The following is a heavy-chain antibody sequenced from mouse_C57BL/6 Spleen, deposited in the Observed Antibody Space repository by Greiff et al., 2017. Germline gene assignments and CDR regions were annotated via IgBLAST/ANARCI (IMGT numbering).Heavy chain of an antibody. V-gene: IGHV1-22*01. CDR3: ARIYYGSSWFAY. CDR1: GYTFTDYN. J-gene: IGHJ3*01. D-gene: IGHD2-1*01. Sequence: VQLKESGPELVKPGASVKMSCKASGYTFTDYNMHWVKQSHGKSLEWIGYINPNNGGTSYNQKFKGKATLTVNKSSSTAYMELRSLTSEDSAVYYCARIYYGSSWFAYWGQGTLVTVSA. CDR2: INPNNGGT.